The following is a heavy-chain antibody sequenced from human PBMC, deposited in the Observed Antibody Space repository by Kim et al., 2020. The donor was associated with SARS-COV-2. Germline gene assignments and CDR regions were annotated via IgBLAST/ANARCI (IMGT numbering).Heavy chain of an antibody. CDR3: ARGKRYCSGGSCPGDAFDI. J-gene: IGHJ3*02. CDR2: IYYSGST. CDR1: GGSISSYY. Sequence: SETLSLTCTVSGGSISSYYWSWIRQPPGKGLEWIGYIYYSGSTNYNPSLKSRVTISVDTSKNQFSLKLSSVTAADTAVYYCARGKRYCSGGSCPGDAFDIWGQGTMVTVSS. D-gene: IGHD2-15*01. V-gene: IGHV4-59*01.